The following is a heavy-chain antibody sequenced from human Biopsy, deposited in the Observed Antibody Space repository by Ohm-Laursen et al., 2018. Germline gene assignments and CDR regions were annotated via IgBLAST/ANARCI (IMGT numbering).Heavy chain of an antibody. J-gene: IGHJ5*02. CDR1: GFTYTTFA. Sequence: SLRLSCAASGFTYTTFAMSWVRQAPGKGPEWVSTISANGATSYYADSVKGRFTISRGNSKNTLYLQMNSVRADDTAIYYCAKGGSITIFGVVINNCFDPWGQGTRVTVSS. D-gene: IGHD3-3*01. CDR2: ISANGATS. V-gene: IGHV3-23*01. CDR3: AKGGSITIFGVVINNCFDP.